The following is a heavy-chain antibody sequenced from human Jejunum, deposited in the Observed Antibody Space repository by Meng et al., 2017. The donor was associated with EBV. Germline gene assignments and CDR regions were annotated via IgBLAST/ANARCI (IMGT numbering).Heavy chain of an antibody. J-gene: IGHJ5*02. CDR3: ARGAQPIDL. D-gene: IGHD3-3*01. V-gene: IGHV1-8*01. CDR1: DFTFTNYD. CDR2: MNPSNGKT. Sequence: QVRWVRSGAEVKKPGSSVKVSCKASDFTFTNYDINWVRQASGQGLEWMGWMNPSNGKTGYAQKFQGRVTMTRDASTSTAYMELSSLRSDDTAVYFCARGAQPIDLWGQGTLVTASS.